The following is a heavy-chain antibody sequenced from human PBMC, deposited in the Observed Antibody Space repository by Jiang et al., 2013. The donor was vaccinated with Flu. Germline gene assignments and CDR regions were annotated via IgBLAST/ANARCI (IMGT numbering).Heavy chain of an antibody. V-gene: IGHV1-2*04. CDR1: GYTFTGYY. J-gene: IGHJ4*02. D-gene: IGHD3-10*01. CDR2: INPNSGGT. CDR3: ARALTTRYYGSGNGDY. Sequence: VKKPGASVKVSCKASGYTFTGYYMHWVRQAPGQGLEWMGWINPNSGGTNYAQKFQGWVTMTRNTSISTAYMELSSLRSEDTAVYYCARALTTRYYGSGNGDYWGQGTLVTVSS.